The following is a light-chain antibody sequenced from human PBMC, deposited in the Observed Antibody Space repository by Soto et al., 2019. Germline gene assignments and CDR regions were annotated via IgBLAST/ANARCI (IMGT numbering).Light chain of an antibody. J-gene: IGKJ3*01. CDR1: QGVSSD. V-gene: IGKV1-9*01. CDR3: HQFHVYPFT. CDR2: AAS. Sequence: DIQLTQSPSFLSASVGDRVTTTCRASQGVSSDLAWYQQKPGKAPKLLINAASTLQSGVSSRFSGSGSGTDFTLTISSLQPEDIATYYCHQFHVYPFTFGPGTKVDVE.